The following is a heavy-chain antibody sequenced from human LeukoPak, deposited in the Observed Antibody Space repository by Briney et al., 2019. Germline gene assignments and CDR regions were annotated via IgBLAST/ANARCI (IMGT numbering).Heavy chain of an antibody. Sequence: PGGSLRLSCAASGFTFSSYAMSWVRQAPGEGLEWVSAITGSGGSTYYADSVKGLFTISRDNSKNTLYLQMNSLRAEDTAVYYCARVRTYTLPDYWGQGTLVTVSS. CDR2: ITGSGGST. J-gene: IGHJ4*02. V-gene: IGHV3-23*01. CDR1: GFTFSSYA. CDR3: ARVRTYTLPDY. D-gene: IGHD1-1*01.